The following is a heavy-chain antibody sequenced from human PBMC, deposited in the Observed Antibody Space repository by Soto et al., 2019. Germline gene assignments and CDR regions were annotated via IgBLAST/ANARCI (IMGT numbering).Heavy chain of an antibody. CDR3: VKGGEEITSPYGMDV. J-gene: IGHJ6*02. CDR1: GFIFRTHT. Sequence: GWSLRLSCVASGFIFRTHTLVWVRQAPGKGLEWVSYISTGGTYLEYAHSVKGRFTISRDDAADSVFLQMNSLKGDDTAVYYCVKGGEEITSPYGMDVWGQGTTVTVSS. CDR2: ISTGGTYL. V-gene: IGHV3-21*06. D-gene: IGHD2-2*01.